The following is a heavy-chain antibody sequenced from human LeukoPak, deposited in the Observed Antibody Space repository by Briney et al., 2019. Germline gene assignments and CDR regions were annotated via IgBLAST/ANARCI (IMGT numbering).Heavy chain of an antibody. CDR2: INHSGST. Sequence: PSETLSLTCAVSGGSFSGYYWSWIRPPPGKGLEWIGEINHSGSTNYNPSLKSRVTISVDTSKNQFSLKLSSVTAADTAVYYCARGGGTWYFDLWGRGTLVTVSA. D-gene: IGHD1-1*01. CDR1: GGSFSGYY. V-gene: IGHV4-34*01. J-gene: IGHJ2*01. CDR3: ARGGGTWYFDL.